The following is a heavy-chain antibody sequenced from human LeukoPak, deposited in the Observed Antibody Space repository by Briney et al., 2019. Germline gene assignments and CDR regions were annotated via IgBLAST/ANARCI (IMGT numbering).Heavy chain of an antibody. V-gene: IGHV1-58*02. J-gene: IGHJ5*02. Sequence: SVKVSCKASGFTFTSSAMQWVRQARGQRLEWIGWIAVGSGNTNYTQKFQERVTITRDMSTSTAYMELSSLRSEDTAVYYCADSSGNWFDPWGQGTLVTVSS. D-gene: IGHD2-21*01. CDR1: GFTFTSSA. CDR2: IAVGSGNT. CDR3: ADSSGNWFDP.